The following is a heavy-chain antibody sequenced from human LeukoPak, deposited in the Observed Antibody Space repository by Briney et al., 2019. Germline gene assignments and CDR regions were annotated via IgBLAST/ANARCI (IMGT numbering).Heavy chain of an antibody. CDR2: ISYDGSNK. CDR3: AKDHTTGYYGMDV. Sequence: PGGSLRLSCAASGFTLNNYGMHWVRQAPGKGLDWVAVISYDGSNKYYADSVKGRFTISRDNSKNTLYLQMNSLRAEDTAVYYCAKDHTTGYYGMDVWGKGTTVTVSS. V-gene: IGHV3-30*18. D-gene: IGHD1-1*01. J-gene: IGHJ6*04. CDR1: GFTLNNYG.